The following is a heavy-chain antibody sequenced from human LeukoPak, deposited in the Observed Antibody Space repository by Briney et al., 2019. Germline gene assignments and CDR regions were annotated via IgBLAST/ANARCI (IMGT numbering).Heavy chain of an antibody. V-gene: IGHV3-21*01. CDR2: ISSSSSYI. J-gene: IGHJ1*01. Sequence: PGGSLRLSCAASGFTFSSYSMNWVRQAPGKGLEWVSSISSSSSYIYYADSVKGRFTISRDNAKNSLYLQMNSLRAEDTAVYYCASGDVVVAATPRYFQHWGQGTLVTVSS. CDR1: GFTFSSYS. D-gene: IGHD2-15*01. CDR3: ASGDVVVAATPRYFQH.